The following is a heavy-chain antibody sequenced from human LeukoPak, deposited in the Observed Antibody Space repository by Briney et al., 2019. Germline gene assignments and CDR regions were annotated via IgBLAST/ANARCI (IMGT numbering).Heavy chain of an antibody. J-gene: IGHJ4*02. CDR2: ISGSGGST. CDR1: GFTFSSYA. CDR3: AKSAGRRDRPIDY. V-gene: IGHV3-23*01. D-gene: IGHD6-13*01. Sequence: PGGSLRLSCAASGFTFSSYAMSWVRQAPGKGLEWVSAISGSGGSTYYADSVKGRSTISRDNSKNTLYPQMNSLRAEDTAVYYCAKSAGRRDRPIDYWGQGTLVTVSS.